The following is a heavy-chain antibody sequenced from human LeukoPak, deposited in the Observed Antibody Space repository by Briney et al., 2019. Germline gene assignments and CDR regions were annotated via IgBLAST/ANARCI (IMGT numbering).Heavy chain of an antibody. D-gene: IGHD4-11*01. V-gene: IGHV4-39*01. CDR2: MYSSGST. CDR3: ARASNFDY. CDR1: GGSISSDTYY. J-gene: IGHJ4*02. Sequence: SETLSLTCTVSGGSISSDTYYWGWIRQPPGKGLEWIGSMYSSGSTYYNPSLKSRVTVSVDTSKNQFSLKLSSVTAADTAVCYWARASNFDYWGQGALVTVSS.